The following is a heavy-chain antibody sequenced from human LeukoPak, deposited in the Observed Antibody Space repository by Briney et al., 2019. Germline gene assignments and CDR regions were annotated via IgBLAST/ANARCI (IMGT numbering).Heavy chain of an antibody. V-gene: IGHV3-23*01. CDR2: ISGSGGST. J-gene: IGHJ4*02. Sequence: GGSLRLSCAASGFTFSSYAMSWVRQAPGKGLEWVSAISGSGGSTHYADSVKGRFTISRDNSKNTLYLQMNSLRAEDTAVYYCAKDGVYSSSWTDYWGQGTLVTVSS. CDR1: GFTFSSYA. CDR3: AKDGVYSSSWTDY. D-gene: IGHD6-13*01.